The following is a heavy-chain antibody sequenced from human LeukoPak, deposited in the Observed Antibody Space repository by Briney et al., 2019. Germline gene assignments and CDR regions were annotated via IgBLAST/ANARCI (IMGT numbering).Heavy chain of an antibody. CDR2: IYYSGST. Sequence: SETLSLTCTVSGGSISSDDYYWSWIRQPPGKGLEWIGYIYYSGSTYYSPSLKSRVTISVDTSKNQFSLKLSSVTAADTAVYYCARAGGRAYFAYWGQGTLVTVSS. J-gene: IGHJ4*02. CDR1: GGSISSDDYY. V-gene: IGHV4-30-4*01. D-gene: IGHD3-16*01. CDR3: ARAGGRAYFAY.